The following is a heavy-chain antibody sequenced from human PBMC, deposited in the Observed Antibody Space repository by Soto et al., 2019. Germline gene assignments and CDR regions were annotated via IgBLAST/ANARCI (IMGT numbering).Heavy chain of an antibody. CDR3: ALGDCSSTSCYRPNWFDP. D-gene: IGHD2-2*02. J-gene: IGHJ5*02. Sequence: SGPTLVNPTQILTLTCTFSGFSLSTSGVGVGWIRQPPGKALEWLALIYWDDDKRYSSSLKSRLTITKDTSKNQVVLTMTNMDPVDTATYYCALGDCSSTSCYRPNWFDPWGQGTLVTVSS. V-gene: IGHV2-5*02. CDR2: IYWDDDK. CDR1: GFSLSTSGVG.